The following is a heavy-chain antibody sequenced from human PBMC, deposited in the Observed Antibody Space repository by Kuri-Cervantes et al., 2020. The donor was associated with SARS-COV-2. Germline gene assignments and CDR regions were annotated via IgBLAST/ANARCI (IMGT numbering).Heavy chain of an antibody. D-gene: IGHD3-22*01. CDR3: ARDLDVIVVITPLGY. Sequence: ASVKVSCKASGYTFTSYYMHWVRQAPGQGLEWMGIINPSGGSTSYAQKFQGRVTMTEDTSTDTAYMELSSLRSEDTAVYYCARDLDVIVVITPLGYWGQGTLVTVSS. J-gene: IGHJ4*02. V-gene: IGHV1-46*01. CDR1: GYTFTSYY. CDR2: INPSGGST.